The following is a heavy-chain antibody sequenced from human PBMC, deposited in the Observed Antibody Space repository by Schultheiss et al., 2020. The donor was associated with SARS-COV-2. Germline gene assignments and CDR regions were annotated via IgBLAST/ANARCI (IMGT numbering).Heavy chain of an antibody. J-gene: IGHJ4*02. D-gene: IGHD5-18*01. CDR2: IYYSGST. Sequence: SQTLSLTCTVSGGSISSGDYYWSWIRQPPGKGLEWIGYIYYSGSTNYNPSLKSRVITSVDTSKNQFSLKLSSVTAADTAVYYCAGSGYRYGARWWGQGTLVTVAS. V-gene: IGHV4-61*08. CDR1: GGSISSGDYY. CDR3: AGSGYRYGARW.